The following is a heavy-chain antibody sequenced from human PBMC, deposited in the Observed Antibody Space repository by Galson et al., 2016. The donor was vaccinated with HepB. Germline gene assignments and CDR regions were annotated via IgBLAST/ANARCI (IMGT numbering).Heavy chain of an antibody. V-gene: IGHV1-69*06. CDR1: GGTFSSNA. CDR3: AREVTLVTTGWLDP. Sequence: SVKVSCKASGGTFSSNALSWVRQAPGQGFEWMGGIIPLLGTANYAQKFQGRVTMTADKSTNTAYMELSGLRSEDTAVYYCAREVTLVTTGWLDPWGQGTLVNFSS. J-gene: IGHJ5*02. D-gene: IGHD4-11*01. CDR2: IIPLLGTA.